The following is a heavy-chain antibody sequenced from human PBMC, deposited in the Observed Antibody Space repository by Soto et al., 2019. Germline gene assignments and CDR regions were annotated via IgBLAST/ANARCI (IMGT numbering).Heavy chain of an antibody. V-gene: IGHV3-21*01. Sequence: GGSLRLSCAASGFTFSSYGMHWVRQAPGKGLEWVASISSGSSDTWYADSVKGRFIISRDNAQNSLFLQMNTLRPEDTAMYYCARVAYWGPGTRVTVSS. J-gene: IGHJ4*02. CDR1: GFTFSSYG. CDR2: ISSGSSDT. CDR3: ARVAY.